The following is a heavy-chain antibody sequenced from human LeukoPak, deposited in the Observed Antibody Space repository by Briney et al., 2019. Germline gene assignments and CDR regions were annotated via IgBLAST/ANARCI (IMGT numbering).Heavy chain of an antibody. D-gene: IGHD3-10*01. CDR1: GFTVSSNY. CDR3: ARDSKHYYGSGSYYNY. V-gene: IGHV3-53*01. Sequence: PGGSLRLSCAASGFTVSSNYMSWVRQAPGKGLEWVSVIYSGGSTYYADSVKGRFTISRDNSKNTLYLQMNSLRAEDTAVYYCARDSKHYYGSGSYYNYWGQGTLVTVSS. CDR2: IYSGGST. J-gene: IGHJ4*02.